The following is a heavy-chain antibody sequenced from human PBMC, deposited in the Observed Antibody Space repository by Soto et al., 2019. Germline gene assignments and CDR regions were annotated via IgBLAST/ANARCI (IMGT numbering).Heavy chain of an antibody. CDR2: LKSDGSTT. D-gene: IGHD3-10*01. Sequence: EVQLVESGGGLVQPGGSLRLSCAASGFTFSTYWMHWVRQAPGKGLVWVSRLKSDGSTTSYADSVKGRFTISRENSKNTLYLQMSSLRAEDSAVYYCAGVGDYYGSGRHYGMDVWGQGTTVTVSS. CDR1: GFTFSTYW. V-gene: IGHV3-74*01. J-gene: IGHJ6*02. CDR3: AGVGDYYGSGRHYGMDV.